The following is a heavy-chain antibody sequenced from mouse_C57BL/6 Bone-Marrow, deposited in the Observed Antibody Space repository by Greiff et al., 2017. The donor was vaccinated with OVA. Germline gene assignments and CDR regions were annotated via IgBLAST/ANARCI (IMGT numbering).Heavy chain of an antibody. V-gene: IGHV5-6*01. CDR2: ISSGGSYT. CDR3: ARHPYGSSRAWFAY. D-gene: IGHD1-1*01. Sequence: EVHLVESGGDLVKPGGSLKLSCAASGFTFSSYGLSWVRQTPDKRLEWVATISSGGSYTYYPDSVKGRFTISRDNAKNTLYLQMSSLKSEDTAMYYCARHPYGSSRAWFAYWGQGTLVTVSA. CDR1: GFTFSSYG. J-gene: IGHJ3*01.